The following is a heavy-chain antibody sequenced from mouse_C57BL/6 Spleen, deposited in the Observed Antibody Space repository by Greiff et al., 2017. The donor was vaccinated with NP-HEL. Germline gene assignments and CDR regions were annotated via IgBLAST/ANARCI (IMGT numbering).Heavy chain of an antibody. V-gene: IGHV1-69*01. D-gene: IGHD1-1*01. CDR1: GYTFTSYW. CDR2: IDPSDSYT. Sequence: VQLQQPGAELVMPGASVKLSCKASGYTFTSYWMHWVKQRLGQGLEWIGEIDPSDSYTNYNQKFKGKSTLTVDKSSSTAYMQLSSLTSEDSAVYYCARSYGSSSDYWGQGTTLTVSS. J-gene: IGHJ2*01. CDR3: ARSYGSSSDY.